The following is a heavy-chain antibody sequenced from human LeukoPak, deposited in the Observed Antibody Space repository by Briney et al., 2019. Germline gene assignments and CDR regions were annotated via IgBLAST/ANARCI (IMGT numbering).Heavy chain of an antibody. V-gene: IGHV4-59*01. J-gene: IGHJ3*02. CDR2: ISYSGST. Sequence: PSETLSLTCTVSGGSMSTYYWSWIRQPPGKGLEGIGYISYSGSTNYNPSLKSRVTISVDTSKSQFSLRLSSVTAADTAVYYCARIPSSGFYYGAFDIWGRGTMVTVSS. CDR1: GGSMSTYY. CDR3: ARIPSSGFYYGAFDI. D-gene: IGHD3-22*01.